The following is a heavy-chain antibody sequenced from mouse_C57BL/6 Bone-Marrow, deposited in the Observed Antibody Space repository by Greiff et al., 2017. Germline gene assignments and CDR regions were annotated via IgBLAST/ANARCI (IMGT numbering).Heavy chain of an antibody. J-gene: IGHJ4*01. Sequence: QVQLQQSGPELVKPGASVKISCKASGYAFSSSWMNWVKQRPGKGLEWIGRIYPGDGDTNYNGKFKGKATLTADKSSSTAYMQLISLTSEDSAVYFCASYGYLYAMDYWGQGTSVTVSS. CDR1: GYAFSSSW. D-gene: IGHD2-2*01. CDR2: IYPGDGDT. V-gene: IGHV1-82*01. CDR3: ASYGYLYAMDY.